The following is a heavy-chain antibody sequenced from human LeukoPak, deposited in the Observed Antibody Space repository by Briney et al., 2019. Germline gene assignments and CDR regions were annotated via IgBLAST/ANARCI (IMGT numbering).Heavy chain of an antibody. CDR3: ASGDILTWYAFDI. D-gene: IGHD3-9*01. CDR1: GFTVSSNY. V-gene: IGHV3-53*05. CDR2: IYSGGST. Sequence: TGGSLRLSCAASGFTVSSNYMSWVRQAPGKGLEWVSVIYSGGSTYYADSVKGRFTISRDNSKNTLYLQMNSLRSEDTAVYYCASGDILTWYAFDIWGQGTMVTVSS. J-gene: IGHJ3*02.